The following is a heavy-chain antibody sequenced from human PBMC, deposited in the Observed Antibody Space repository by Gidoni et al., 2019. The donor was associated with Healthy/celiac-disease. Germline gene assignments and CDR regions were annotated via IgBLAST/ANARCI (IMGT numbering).Heavy chain of an antibody. D-gene: IGHD1-26*01. J-gene: IGHJ4*02. CDR3: AREIVGATMGHFDY. V-gene: IGHV1-46*01. CDR2: INPSGGST. Sequence: MHWVRQAPGQGLEWMGLINPSGGSTSYAQKFQGRVTMTRDTSTSTVYMELSSLRSEDTAVYYCAREIVGATMGHFDYWGQGTLVTVSS.